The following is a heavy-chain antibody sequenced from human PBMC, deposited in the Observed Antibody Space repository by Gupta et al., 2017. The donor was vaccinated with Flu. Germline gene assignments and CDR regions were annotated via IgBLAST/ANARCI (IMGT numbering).Heavy chain of an antibody. V-gene: IGHV3-48*01. J-gene: IGHJ4*02. CDR1: GFTFSSCR. CDR3: ASLKGATTSY. Sequence: EVQLVESGGGLVQPGGSLRLSCAAAGFTFSSCRMNWVRQAPGKGLEWVSYISSGSSTIYYADSVKGRFTISRDNAKNSLYLQMNSLRAEDTAVYYCASLKGATTSYWGQGTLVTVSS. CDR2: ISSGSSTI. D-gene: IGHD1-26*01.